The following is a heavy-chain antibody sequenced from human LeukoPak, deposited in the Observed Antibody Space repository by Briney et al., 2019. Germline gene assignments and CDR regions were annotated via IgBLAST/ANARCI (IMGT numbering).Heavy chain of an antibody. D-gene: IGHD2-15*01. CDR2: IYHSGST. J-gene: IGHJ5*02. CDR1: GGSIISYS. Sequence: SETLSLTCTVSGGSIISYSWSWIRQPPGKGLEWIGYIYHSGSTYYNPSLKSRVTISVDRSKNQFSLKLSSVTAADTAVYYCAREGGSGYCSGGSCSGTNWFDPWGQGTLVTVSS. CDR3: AREGGSGYCSGGSCSGTNWFDP. V-gene: IGHV4-30-2*01.